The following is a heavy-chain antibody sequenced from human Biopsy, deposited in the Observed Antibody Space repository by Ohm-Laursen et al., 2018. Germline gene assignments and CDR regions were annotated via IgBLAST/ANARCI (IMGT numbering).Heavy chain of an antibody. CDR2: VNPVSKNA. CDR1: GYTFTSYD. D-gene: IGHD2-2*01. Sequence: ASVKVSCKTYGYTFTSYDISWVRQVSGQGLEWIGWVNPVSKNAVSVKDFRGRVTLTGDTSSSTSYMELRSLTSKDTAIYYCARAVRNQMLSTVWGQGTAVTVSS. V-gene: IGHV1-8*01. J-gene: IGHJ6*02. CDR3: ARAVRNQMLSTV.